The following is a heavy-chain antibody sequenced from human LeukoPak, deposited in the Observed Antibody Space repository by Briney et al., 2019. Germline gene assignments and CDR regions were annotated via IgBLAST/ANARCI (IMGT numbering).Heavy chain of an antibody. J-gene: IGHJ5*02. CDR1: GGSISSYY. Sequence: PSETLSLTCTVTGGSISSYYWSWIRQPAGKGLKWIGRIYASGSTNYNPSLKSRVTMSVDSSKNQFSLRLSSVTAADTAVYYCARLNKDNWFDPWGQGTLVSVSS. D-gene: IGHD1/OR15-1a*01. CDR3: ARLNKDNWFDP. V-gene: IGHV4-4*07. CDR2: IYASGST.